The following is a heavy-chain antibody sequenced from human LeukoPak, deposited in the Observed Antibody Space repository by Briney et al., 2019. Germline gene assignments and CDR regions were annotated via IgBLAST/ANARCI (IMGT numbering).Heavy chain of an antibody. D-gene: IGHD3-10*01. Sequence: PGGSLRLSCVASGFTFSRYAMTGLRQAPGKGLEWVSGISYSGATKYYADSVKGRFTISRDNSKNTLYLQMSSLRAEDTAVYYCAKDTGHWPIKTFDYWGQGTLVTVSS. CDR3: AKDTGHWPIKTFDY. CDR1: GFTFSRYA. V-gene: IGHV3-23*01. J-gene: IGHJ4*02. CDR2: ISYSGATK.